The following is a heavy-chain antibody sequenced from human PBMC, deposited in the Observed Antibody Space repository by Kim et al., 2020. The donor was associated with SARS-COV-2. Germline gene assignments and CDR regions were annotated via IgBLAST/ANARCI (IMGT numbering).Heavy chain of an antibody. CDR1: GFTFSSYS. Sequence: GGSLRLSCAASGFTFSSYSMNWVRQAPEKGLEWVSYISSSSSTIYYADSVKGRFTISRDNAKNSLYLQMNSLRDEDTAVYYCARDVWVEQQLVRGYYYYYGMDVWGQGTTVTVSS. CDR3: ARDVWVEQQLVRGYYYYYGMDV. J-gene: IGHJ6*02. D-gene: IGHD6-13*01. V-gene: IGHV3-48*02. CDR2: ISSSSSTI.